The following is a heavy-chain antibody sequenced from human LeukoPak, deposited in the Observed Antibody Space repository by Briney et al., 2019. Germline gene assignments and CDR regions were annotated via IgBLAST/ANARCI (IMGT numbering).Heavy chain of an antibody. D-gene: IGHD3-22*01. CDR2: INPSGGST. CDR1: GYTFTSYY. CDR3: ARGRYYYDSSGYYYDEYDY. J-gene: IGHJ4*02. V-gene: IGHV1-46*01. Sequence: ASVKVSCKASGYTFTSYYMHWVRQAPGQGLEWMGIINPSGGSTSYAQKFQGRVTMTRDTSISTAYMELSRLRSDDTAVYYCARGRYYYDSSGYYYDEYDYWGQGTLVTVSS.